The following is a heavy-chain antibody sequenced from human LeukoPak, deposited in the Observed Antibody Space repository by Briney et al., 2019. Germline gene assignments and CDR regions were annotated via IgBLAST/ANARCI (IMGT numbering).Heavy chain of an antibody. CDR2: INHSGST. V-gene: IGHV4-34*01. Sequence: PSETLSLTCAVYGGSFSGYYWSWIRQPPGKGLEWIGEINHSGSTNYNPSLKSRVTISIDTSKNQFSLKLSSVTAADTAVYYCASRGYCSSTSCYLYYFDYWGQGTLVTVSS. CDR1: GGSFSGYY. CDR3: ASRGYCSSTSCYLYYFDY. D-gene: IGHD2-2*01. J-gene: IGHJ4*02.